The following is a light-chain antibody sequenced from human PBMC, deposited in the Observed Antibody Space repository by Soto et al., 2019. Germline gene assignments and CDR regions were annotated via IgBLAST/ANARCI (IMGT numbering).Light chain of an antibody. Sequence: QSVLTQPASVSGYPGQSITISCTGTSSDVGGYNYVSWYQQHPGKAPKLMIYDVSNRPSGVSNRFSGSKSGNTASLTISGLQAEDEADYYCSSYTISSTEVFGTGTKLTVL. CDR2: DVS. CDR3: SSYTISSTEV. V-gene: IGLV2-14*01. J-gene: IGLJ1*01. CDR1: SSDVGGYNY.